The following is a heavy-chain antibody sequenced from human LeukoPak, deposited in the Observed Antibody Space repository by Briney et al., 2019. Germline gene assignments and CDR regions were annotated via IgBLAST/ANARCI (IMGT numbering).Heavy chain of an antibody. CDR3: ARDSSGWSRDY. J-gene: IGHJ4*02. V-gene: IGHV3-21*01. D-gene: IGHD6-19*01. CDR2: FNTAGNM. Sequence: PGGSLRLSCAASGFMFSAYSMSWVRQAPGKGLEWVSTFNTAGNMFIADSLRGRFTISRDNAKNSLYLQVNSLRAEDTAVYYCARDSSGWSRDYWGQGTLVTVSS. CDR1: GFMFSAYS.